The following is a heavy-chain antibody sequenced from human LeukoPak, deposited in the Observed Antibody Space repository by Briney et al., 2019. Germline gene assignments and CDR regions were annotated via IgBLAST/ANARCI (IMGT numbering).Heavy chain of an antibody. J-gene: IGHJ3*02. CDR3: ARHRTYDSSGYYYFDAFDI. Sequence: PSETLSLTCTVSGGSISSSSYYWGGIRQPPGKGLEWIGSIYYSGSTYYNPSLKSRVTISVDTSKNQFSLKLSSVTAADTAVYYCARHRTYDSSGYYYFDAFDIWGQGTMVTVSS. V-gene: IGHV4-39*01. D-gene: IGHD3-22*01. CDR2: IYYSGST. CDR1: GGSISSSSYY.